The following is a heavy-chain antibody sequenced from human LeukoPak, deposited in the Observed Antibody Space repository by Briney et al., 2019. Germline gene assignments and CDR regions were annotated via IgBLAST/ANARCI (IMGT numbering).Heavy chain of an antibody. D-gene: IGHD6-13*01. CDR1: GGSFSGYY. V-gene: IGHV4-34*01. CDR2: INHSGST. CDR3: ARQSSQRQV. Sequence: SETLSLTCAVYGGSFSGYYWSWIRQPPGKGLEWIGEINHSGSTNYNPSLKSRVTISVDTSKNQFSLKLGSVTAADTAVYYCARQSSQRQVWGKGTTVTVSS. J-gene: IGHJ6*04.